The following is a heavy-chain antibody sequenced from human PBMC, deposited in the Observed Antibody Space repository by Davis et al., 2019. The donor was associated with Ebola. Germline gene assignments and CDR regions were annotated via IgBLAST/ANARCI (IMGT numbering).Heavy chain of an antibody. V-gene: IGHV3-73*01. CDR2: IRTTAYNYAT. CDR1: GFTFSGSS. D-gene: IGHD3-10*01. Sequence: GESLKISCAASGFTFSGSSMQWVRQAPGKGLEWVGRIRTTAYNYATVYPVSVKGRFTISRDDSKSTTYLQMNGLRIEDTAVYYCTTRGFDSWGQGTLVTVSS. CDR3: TTRGFDS. J-gene: IGHJ4*02.